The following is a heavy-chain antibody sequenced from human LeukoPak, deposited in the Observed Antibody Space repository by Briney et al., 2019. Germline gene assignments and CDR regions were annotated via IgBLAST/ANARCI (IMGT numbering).Heavy chain of an antibody. Sequence: SETLSLTCAVYGGSFSGYYWSWIRQPPGKGLEWIGEINHSGSTNYNPSLKSRVTISVDTSKNQFSLKLSSVTAADTAVYYCARTKRHYDFWSGYSIYYLDYWGQGTLVTVSS. D-gene: IGHD3-3*01. CDR1: GGSFSGYY. V-gene: IGHV4-34*01. CDR2: INHSGST. J-gene: IGHJ4*02. CDR3: ARTKRHYDFWSGYSIYYLDY.